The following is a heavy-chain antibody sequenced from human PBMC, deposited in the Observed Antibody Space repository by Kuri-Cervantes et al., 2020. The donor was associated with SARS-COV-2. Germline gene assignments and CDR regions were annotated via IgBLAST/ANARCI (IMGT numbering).Heavy chain of an antibody. J-gene: IGHJ4*02. CDR1: GGSISSGGHS. CDR2: IYHSGST. D-gene: IGHD3-3*01. V-gene: IGHV4-30-2*01. Sequence: LRLSCAVSGGSISSGGHSWSWVRQPPGKGLEWIGYIYHSGSTYYNPSLKSRVTISVDRSKNQFSLKLSSVTAADTAVYYCARGRNYDFWSGYFHFDYWGQGTLVTVSS. CDR3: ARGRNYDFWSGYFHFDY.